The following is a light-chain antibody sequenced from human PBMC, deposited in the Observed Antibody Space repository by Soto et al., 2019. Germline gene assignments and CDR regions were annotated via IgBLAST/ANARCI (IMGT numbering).Light chain of an antibody. J-gene: IGKJ5*01. Sequence: DIQMTQSPLSVSASVGDRVVITCRASQDIGYWLAWYQQIPGKAPKLLIYAALTLQSGVSSRFSGSGSGTNFTLTINSLQPEDVAFYYCQQANSFPRSFGQGTRLEIK. CDR2: AAL. CDR1: QDIGYW. V-gene: IGKV1-12*01. CDR3: QQANSFPRS.